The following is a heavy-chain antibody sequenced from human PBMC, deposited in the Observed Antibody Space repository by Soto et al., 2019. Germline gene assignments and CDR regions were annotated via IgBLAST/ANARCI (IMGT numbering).Heavy chain of an antibody. CDR2: IYYSGST. D-gene: IGHD2-15*01. CDR1: GGSISSYY. CDR3: ATSPDCSGGSCRYYYGMDV. V-gene: IGHV4-59*01. J-gene: IGHJ6*02. Sequence: SETLSLTCTVSGGSISSYYWSWLRQPPGKGLEWIGYIYYSGSTNYNPSLKSRVTISVDTSKNQFSLKLSSVTAADTAVYYCATSPDCSGGSCRYYYGMDVWGQGTTVTVSS.